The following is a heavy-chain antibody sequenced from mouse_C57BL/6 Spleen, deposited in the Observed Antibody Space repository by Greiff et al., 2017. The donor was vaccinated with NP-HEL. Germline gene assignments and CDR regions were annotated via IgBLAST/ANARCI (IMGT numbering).Heavy chain of an antibody. Sequence: EVKLMESGPGLVKPSQSLSLTCSVTGYSITSGYYWNWIRQFPGNKLEWMGYISYDGSNNYIPSLKNRISITRDTSKNQFFLKLNTVTTEDTATYYCARAGTRDYFDYWGQGTTLTVSA. V-gene: IGHV3-6*01. CDR1: GYSITSGYY. CDR3: ARAGTRDYFDY. CDR2: ISYDGSN. D-gene: IGHD3-3*01. J-gene: IGHJ2*01.